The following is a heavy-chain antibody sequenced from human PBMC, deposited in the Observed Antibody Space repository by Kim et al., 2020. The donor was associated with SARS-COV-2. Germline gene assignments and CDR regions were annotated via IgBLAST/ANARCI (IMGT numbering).Heavy chain of an antibody. CDR1: GGSISSSSYY. V-gene: IGHV4-39*07. Sequence: SETLSLTCTVSGGSISSSSYYWGWIRQPPGKGLEWIGSIYYSGSTYYNPSLKSRVTISVDTSKNQFSLKLSSVTAADTAVYYCARAVGTVAYSYGMDVWGKGTPVTVSS. CDR3: ARAVGTVAYSYGMDV. CDR2: IYYSGST. D-gene: IGHD6-19*01. J-gene: IGHJ6*04.